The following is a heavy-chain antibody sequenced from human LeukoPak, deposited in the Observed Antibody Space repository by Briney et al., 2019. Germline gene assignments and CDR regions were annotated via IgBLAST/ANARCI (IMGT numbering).Heavy chain of an antibody. J-gene: IGHJ6*03. D-gene: IGHD3-10*01. CDR2: INHSGST. V-gene: IGHV4-34*01. CDR3: ARDGSGNYYYYMDV. Sequence: SETLSLTCAVYGGSFSGYYWSWIRQPPGKGLEWIGEINHSGSTNYNPSLKSRVTISVDTSKNQFSLKLSSVTAADTAVYYCARDGSGNYYYYMDVWGKGTTVTVFS. CDR1: GGSFSGYY.